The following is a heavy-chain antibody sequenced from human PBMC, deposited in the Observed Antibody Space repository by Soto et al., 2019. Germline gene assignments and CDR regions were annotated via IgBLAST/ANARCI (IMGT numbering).Heavy chain of an antibody. D-gene: IGHD6-13*01. CDR3: ASAIAAASNRDHSYGMDV. V-gene: IGHV1-69*13. J-gene: IGHJ6*02. CDR2: IIPIFGTA. CDR1: GGTFSSYA. Sequence: SVKVSCKASGGTFSSYAISWVRQAPGQGLEWMGGIIPIFGTANYAQKFQSRVTITADESTSTAYMELSSLRSEDTAVYYCASAIAAASNRDHSYGMDVWGQGTKVTVS.